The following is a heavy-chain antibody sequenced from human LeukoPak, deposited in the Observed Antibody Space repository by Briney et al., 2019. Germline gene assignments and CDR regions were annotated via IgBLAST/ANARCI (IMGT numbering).Heavy chain of an antibody. CDR1: GFTFSSYA. Sequence: GSLRLSCAASGFTFSSYAMSWVRQAPGKGLEWIGSIYYIGSTYYNPSLKSRVTISVDTSKNQFSLKLSSVTAADTAVYYCARTCGGDCYKRPGAFDIWGQGTMVTVSS. J-gene: IGHJ3*02. CDR2: IYYIGST. V-gene: IGHV4-39*01. D-gene: IGHD2-21*02. CDR3: ARTCGGDCYKRPGAFDI.